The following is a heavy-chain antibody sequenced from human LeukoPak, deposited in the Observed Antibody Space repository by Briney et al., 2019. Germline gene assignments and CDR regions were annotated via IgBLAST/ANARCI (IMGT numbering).Heavy chain of an antibody. D-gene: IGHD6-13*01. Sequence: PSETLSLTCTVSGGSISSSSYYWGWIRQPPGKGLEWIGYIYYSGSTNYNPSLKSRVTISVDTSKNQFSLKLSSVTAADTAVYYCASHIAAAGTTHEYYYYYMDVWGKGTTVTVSS. CDR2: IYYSGST. V-gene: IGHV4-61*05. CDR3: ASHIAAAGTTHEYYYYYMDV. J-gene: IGHJ6*03. CDR1: GGSISSSSYY.